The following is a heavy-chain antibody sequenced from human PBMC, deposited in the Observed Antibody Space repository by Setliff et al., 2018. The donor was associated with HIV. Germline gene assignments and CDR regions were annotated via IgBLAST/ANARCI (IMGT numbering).Heavy chain of an antibody. CDR2: IYFSGSA. Sequence: KTSETLSLTCTVSGDSIGTTTYYWGWIRQSPEKGLEWIGSIYFSGSAYYNPSLESRVTISVDTSKNQFSLKLSSVTAADTAVYYCARTRGGCMTSSCPTSYYYYYMDVWGRGTTVTVSS. CDR3: ARTRGGCMTSSCPTSYYYYYMDV. J-gene: IGHJ6*03. CDR1: GDSIGTTTYY. D-gene: IGHD2-2*01. V-gene: IGHV4-39*07.